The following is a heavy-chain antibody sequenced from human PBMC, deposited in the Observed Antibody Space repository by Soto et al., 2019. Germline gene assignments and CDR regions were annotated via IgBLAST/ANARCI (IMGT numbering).Heavy chain of an antibody. CDR2: INHSGST. CDR1: GGSFSGYY. D-gene: IGHD3-3*01. J-gene: IGHJ6*02. V-gene: IGHV4-34*01. CDR3: ARDFEYYDFWSGPRRSGMDV. Sequence: PSETLSLTCAVYGGSFSGYYWSWIRQPPGKGLEWIGEINHSGSTNYNPSLKSRVTISVDTSKNQFSLKLSSVTAADTAVYYCARDFEYYDFWSGPRRSGMDVWGQGPTVTVSS.